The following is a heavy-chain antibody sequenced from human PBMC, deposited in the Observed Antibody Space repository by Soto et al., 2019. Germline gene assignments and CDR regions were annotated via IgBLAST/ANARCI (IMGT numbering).Heavy chain of an antibody. CDR1: GFTFSNYV. Sequence: PGGSLRLSCAASGFTFSNYVLSWVRQAPGKGLEWVAAISGTGGSTYYADSVKGRFTISRDNAKNTLYVQMNSLRVEDTAVYYCAKYGAKSGYDFDSWGQGALVTVS. D-gene: IGHD4-17*01. CDR3: AKYGAKSGYDFDS. V-gene: IGHV3-23*01. J-gene: IGHJ4*02. CDR2: ISGTGGST.